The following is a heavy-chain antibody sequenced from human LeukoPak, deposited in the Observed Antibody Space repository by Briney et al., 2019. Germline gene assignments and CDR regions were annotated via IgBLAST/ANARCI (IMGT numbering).Heavy chain of an antibody. V-gene: IGHV1-69*13. CDR3: ARDSGGSYPYFDY. D-gene: IGHD1-26*01. Sequence: SVNVSCTASGGTFSSYAISWVRQAPGQGLEWMGGIIPIFGTANYAQKFQGRVTITADESTSTAYMELSSLRSEDTAVYYCARDSGGSYPYFDYWGQGTLVTVSS. CDR2: IIPIFGTA. J-gene: IGHJ4*02. CDR1: GGTFSSYA.